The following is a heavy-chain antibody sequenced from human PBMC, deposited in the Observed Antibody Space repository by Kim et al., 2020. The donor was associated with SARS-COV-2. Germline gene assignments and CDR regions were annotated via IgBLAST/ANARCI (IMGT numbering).Heavy chain of an antibody. V-gene: IGHV3-9*01. J-gene: IGHJ4*02. CDR3: AKDLATRFGNPTLPCY. CDR2: ISWNSGSK. Sequence: GGSLRLSCAASGFTFGDYAMHWVRQAPGKGLEWVAGISWNSGSKGYADSVKGRFTISRDNAKNSLYLQMNSLRAEDTALYYCAKDLATRFGNPTLPCYWGQSAPVTPSS. D-gene: IGHD3-10*01. CDR1: GFTFGDYA.